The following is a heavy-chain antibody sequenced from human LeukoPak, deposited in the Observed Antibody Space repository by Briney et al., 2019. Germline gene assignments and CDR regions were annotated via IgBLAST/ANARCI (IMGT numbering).Heavy chain of an antibody. J-gene: IGHJ3*02. V-gene: IGHV3-21*01. CDR2: ISSSSSYI. CDR3: ARDRILSGYGDDAFDI. CDR1: GFTFSSYS. Sequence: GGSLRLPCAASGFTFSSYSMNWVRQAPGKGLEWVSSISSSSSYIYYADSVKGRFTISRDNAKNSLYLQMNSLRAEDTAVYYCARDRILSGYGDDAFDIWGQGTMVTVSS. D-gene: IGHD5-12*01.